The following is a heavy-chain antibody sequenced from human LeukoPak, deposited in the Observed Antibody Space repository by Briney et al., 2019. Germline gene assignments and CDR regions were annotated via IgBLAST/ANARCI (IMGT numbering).Heavy chain of an antibody. CDR3: ARDQSYYGSGSPMNV. CDR2: IGSNGGST. V-gene: IGHV3-64*01. CDR1: GFTFSSYA. J-gene: IGHJ6*03. D-gene: IGHD3-10*01. Sequence: GGSLRLSCAASGFTFSSYAMHWVRQAPGKGLEYVSAIGSNGGSTYYANSVKGRFTISRDNAKNSLYLQMNSLRAEDTAVYYCARDQSYYGSGSPMNVWGKGTTVTVSS.